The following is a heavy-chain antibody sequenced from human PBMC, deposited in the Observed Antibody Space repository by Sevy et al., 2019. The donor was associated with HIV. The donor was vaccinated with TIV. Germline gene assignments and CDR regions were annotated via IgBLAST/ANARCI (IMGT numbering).Heavy chain of an antibody. CDR2: IKSKTDGGTT. Sequence: GGSLRLSCAASGFTFSNAWMSWVRQAPGKGLEWVGRIKSKTDGGTTDYAAPVKGRFTISSVDSKNTLYLKMNSLKTEDTAVYYCTTDNEERELRTFYCYYGMDVWGQGTTVTATS. CDR1: GFTFSNAW. CDR3: TTDNEERELRTFYCYYGMDV. J-gene: IGHJ6*02. D-gene: IGHD1-26*01. V-gene: IGHV3-15*01.